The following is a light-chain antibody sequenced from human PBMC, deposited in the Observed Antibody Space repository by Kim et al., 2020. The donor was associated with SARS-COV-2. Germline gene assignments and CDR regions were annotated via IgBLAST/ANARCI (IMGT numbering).Light chain of an antibody. CDR2: EAS. V-gene: IGKV3-11*01. CDR3: QQRSRWPRT. Sequence: SLSSGERASLACRASQSVSSHLVWYQQKPGQAPRLLIYEASTRATGIPPRFSGSGSGTDFTLTISSLEAEDFAVYHCQQRSRWPRTFGQGTKLEI. CDR1: QSVSSH. J-gene: IGKJ2*01.